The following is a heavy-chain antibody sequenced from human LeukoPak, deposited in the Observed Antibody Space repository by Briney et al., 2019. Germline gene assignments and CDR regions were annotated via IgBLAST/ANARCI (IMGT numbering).Heavy chain of an antibody. CDR3: GGMTTVRIDY. Sequence: PSETLSLTCTVSGGSTSSYYWSWIRQPPGKGLEWIGYIYYSGSTNYNPSLKSRVTISVDTSKNQFSLKLSSVTAADTAVYYCGGMTTVRIDYWGQGTLVTVSS. V-gene: IGHV4-59*08. CDR2: IYYSGST. CDR1: GGSTSSYY. D-gene: IGHD4-17*01. J-gene: IGHJ4*02.